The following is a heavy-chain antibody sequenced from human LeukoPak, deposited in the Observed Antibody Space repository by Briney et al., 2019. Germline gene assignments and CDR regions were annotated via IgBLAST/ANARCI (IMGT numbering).Heavy chain of an antibody. CDR2: IYYSGST. J-gene: IGHJ5*02. Sequence: PSQTLSLTCTVSGGSISSGGYYWSWIRQHPGKGLEWIGYIYYSGSTYYNPSLKSRVTISVDTFKNQFSLKLSSVTAADTAVYYCARDESRTWFDPWGQGTLVTVSS. CDR1: GGSISSGGYY. V-gene: IGHV4-31*03. CDR3: ARDESRTWFDP.